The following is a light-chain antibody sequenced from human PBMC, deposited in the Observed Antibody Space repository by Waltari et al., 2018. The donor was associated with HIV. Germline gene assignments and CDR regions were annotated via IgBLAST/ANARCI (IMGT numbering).Light chain of an antibody. J-gene: IGLJ2*01. V-gene: IGLV1-51*01. CDR1: SSNIGKNY. CDR3: ATWDNNLSADV. CDR2: DKI. Sequence: QSVLTQPPSVSAAPGQKVTIPCSGRSSNIGKNYVSWYQQLPGKAPKLLIYDKIKRPAGIPARLAASKSATSATLEMTVVQTGDEATYDCATWDNNLSADVFGGGAKLTVL.